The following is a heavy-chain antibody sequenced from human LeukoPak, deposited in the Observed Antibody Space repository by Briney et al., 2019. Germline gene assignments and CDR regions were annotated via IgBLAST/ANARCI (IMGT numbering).Heavy chain of an antibody. CDR3: ARDGVAVAGTVPDFDF. CDR2: IKQGGSEK. J-gene: IGHJ4*02. CDR1: GFTFSGSA. V-gene: IGHV3-7*01. D-gene: IGHD6-19*01. Sequence: GGSLRLSCAASGFTFSGSAMHWVRQAPGKGLEWVANIKQGGSEKYYVDSVKGRFTIARDNAKNSLYLQMNSLRAEDTAVYYCARDGVAVAGTVPDFDFWGQGTLVTVSS.